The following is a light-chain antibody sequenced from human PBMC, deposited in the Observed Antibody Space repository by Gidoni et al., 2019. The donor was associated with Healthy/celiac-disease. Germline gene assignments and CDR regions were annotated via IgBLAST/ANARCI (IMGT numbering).Light chain of an antibody. CDR2: KAS. CDR3: QQYNSYSWT. J-gene: IGKJ1*01. Sequence: DIQMTQSPSTLSASVGDRVTITCRASQSISSWLAWYQQKPGKAPKLLIYKASSLESGVPSRFSGSLSGTEFTLTISSLQPDDCATYYCQQYNSYSWTFXQXTKVXIK. CDR1: QSISSW. V-gene: IGKV1-5*03.